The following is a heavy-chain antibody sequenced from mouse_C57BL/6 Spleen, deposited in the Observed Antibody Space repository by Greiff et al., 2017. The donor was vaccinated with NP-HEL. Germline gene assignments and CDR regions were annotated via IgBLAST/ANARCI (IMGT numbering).Heavy chain of an antibody. CDR1: GSTFKSSD. D-gene: IGHD2-1*01. Sequence: QVQLQQSGPELVKPGASVKLSCKASGSTFKSSDITWLKQRPGQGLGWIGWIYPRDGSTKYNEKFKGKATLTVDTSSSTAYMELHSLTSEDSAVYFCARSGIYYGNYDAMDYWGQGTSVTVSS. CDR3: ARSGIYYGNYDAMDY. J-gene: IGHJ4*01. CDR2: IYPRDGST. V-gene: IGHV1-85*01.